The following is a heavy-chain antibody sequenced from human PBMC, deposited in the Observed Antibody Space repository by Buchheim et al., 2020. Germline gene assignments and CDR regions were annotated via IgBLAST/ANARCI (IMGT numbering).Heavy chain of an antibody. CDR3: TTGYSSGWEFESRDY. D-gene: IGHD6-19*01. CDR2: IKSKTDGGTT. V-gene: IGHV3-15*01. CDR1: GFTFSNAW. J-gene: IGHJ4*02. Sequence: EVQLVESGGGLVKPGGSLRLSCAASGFTFSNAWMSWVRQAPGKGLEWVGRIKSKTDGGTTDYAAPGKGRFTISRDESKNTLYLQMNSLKTEDTAVYYCTTGYSSGWEFESRDYWGQETL.